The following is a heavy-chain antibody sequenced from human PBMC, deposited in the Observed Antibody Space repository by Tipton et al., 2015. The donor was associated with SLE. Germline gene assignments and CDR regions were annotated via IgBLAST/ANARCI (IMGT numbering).Heavy chain of an antibody. CDR3: ATQDPSTGAFDY. CDR2: IHDSGAT. J-gene: IGHJ4*02. Sequence: TLSLTCTVSGGSISNTDYLWGWIRQPPGRGLEWLGLIHDSGATYYHPSLKSRVIISVETSKNEFSLKVTSVTAADSAMYYCATQDPSTGAFDYWCQGTLVTVSS. V-gene: IGHV4-39*07. D-gene: IGHD1-14*01. CDR1: GGSISNTDYL.